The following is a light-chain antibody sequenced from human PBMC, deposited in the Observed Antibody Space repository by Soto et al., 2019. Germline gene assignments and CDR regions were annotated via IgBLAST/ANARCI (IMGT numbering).Light chain of an antibody. Sequence: QSALTQPASVSGSPGQSITISCTGTSSDVGSYNHVSWYQQHPGKAPKLMIYEGSKRPSGVSNRFSGSKSGNTASLTISGLQDEDEADYYCCSYAGSSTLEVFGTGTKLTVL. V-gene: IGLV2-23*01. J-gene: IGLJ1*01. CDR1: SSDVGSYNH. CDR3: CSYAGSSTLEV. CDR2: EGS.